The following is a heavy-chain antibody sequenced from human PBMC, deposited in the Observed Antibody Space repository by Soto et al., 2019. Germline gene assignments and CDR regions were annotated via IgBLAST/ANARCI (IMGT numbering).Heavy chain of an antibody. CDR1: GDSISGSYW. Sequence: PSETLSLTCTVSGDSISGSYWWSWVRQPPGKGLEWIGEISQSGNTNYNPSLMSRLTISVDKSKNQFSLKLSSVTAADTAVYYCARALFDSRGYYSDAFDIWGQGTMVTVSS. D-gene: IGHD3-22*01. CDR2: ISQSGNT. J-gene: IGHJ3*02. V-gene: IGHV4-4*02. CDR3: ARALFDSRGYYSDAFDI.